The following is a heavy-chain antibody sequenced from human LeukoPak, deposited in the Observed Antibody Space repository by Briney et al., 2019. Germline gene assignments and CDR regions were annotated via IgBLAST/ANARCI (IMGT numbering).Heavy chain of an antibody. V-gene: IGHV4-4*07. CDR1: GGPMYSYY. CDR3: ATYKQELAFDS. Sequence: PSETLSLTCTVSGGPMYSYYWTWIRQPAGRGLKWIGRIYTDGSTNYNPSLKSRVTMSVDTSKKEFSLKLNSVAAADTAIYYCATYKQELAFDSWGQGTLVTVSS. CDR2: IYTDGST. D-gene: IGHD6-13*01. J-gene: IGHJ4*02.